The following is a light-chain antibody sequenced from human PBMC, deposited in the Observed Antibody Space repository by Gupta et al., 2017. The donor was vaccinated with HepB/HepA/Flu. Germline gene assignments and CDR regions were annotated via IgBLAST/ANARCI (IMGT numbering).Light chain of an antibody. V-gene: IGKV1-39*01. J-gene: IGKJ2*04. CDR1: QSISSH. CDR2: AAS. CDR3: QQSYSTPQGS. Sequence: DIQMTQSPSSLSASVGDRVSITCRASQSISSHLNWYQQKPGKAPKILIYAASNLETGVPSRFSGSGSGADFTLTISSLQPEDFATYYCQQSYSTPQGSFGQGTKLEIK.